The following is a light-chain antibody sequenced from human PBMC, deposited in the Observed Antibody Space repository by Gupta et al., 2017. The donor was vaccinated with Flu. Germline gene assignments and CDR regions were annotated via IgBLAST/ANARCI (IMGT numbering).Light chain of an antibody. CDR3: QQYYSHRA. CDR2: KAS. J-gene: IGKJ1*01. V-gene: IGKV1-5*03. CDR1: QSISSW. Sequence: DIQMAQSPSTLSASVGDRVTITCRASQSISSWLAWYQQKPGKAPKLLIYKASSLQSGVPSRFSGSGSGTEFTLTISSLQPDDSATYYCQQYYSHRAFGQGTQVEIK.